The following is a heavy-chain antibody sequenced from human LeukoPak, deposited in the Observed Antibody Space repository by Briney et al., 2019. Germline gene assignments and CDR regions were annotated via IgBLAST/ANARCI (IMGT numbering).Heavy chain of an antibody. CDR1: AFTFSDYW. J-gene: IGHJ3*02. Sequence: PGGPLRLSCTASAFTFSDYWMSWVRQAPGEGLERVANIKLDGSEKYYMDSVKGRFTVSRDNDKNLMYLQMSRLRAEDTALYYCARATKTYAYDIWGRGTMVTVSS. CDR3: ARATKTYAYDI. V-gene: IGHV3-7*01. CDR2: IKLDGSEK. D-gene: IGHD1-26*01.